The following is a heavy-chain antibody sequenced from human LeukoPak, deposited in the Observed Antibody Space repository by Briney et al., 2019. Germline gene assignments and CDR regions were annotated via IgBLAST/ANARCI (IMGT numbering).Heavy chain of an antibody. V-gene: IGHV3-20*04. D-gene: IGHD2-2*01. J-gene: IGHJ6*03. Sequence: GGSLRLSCAASGFTFNNYGMSWVRHVPGKGLEWVSGISWDGASTGCADSVKGRFTISRDNVKNFLYLQMNSLRVEDTALYFCGRVYCSTTSCYDYYDYYMDVWGKGTTVTVSS. CDR3: GRVYCSTTSCYDYYDYYMDV. CDR1: GFTFNNYG. CDR2: ISWDGAST.